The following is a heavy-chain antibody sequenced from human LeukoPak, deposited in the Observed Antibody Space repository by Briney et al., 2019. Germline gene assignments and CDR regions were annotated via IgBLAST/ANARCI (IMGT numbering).Heavy chain of an antibody. V-gene: IGHV1-2*02. Sequence: GASVKVTCKASGYTFTGHNLHWVRQAPGQGLEGMGWINPNSGDTNYAQKFRGRVTMTRDTSISTAYMELSTLRSDDTAVFYCARRHGSESDYRGVVYWGQGTLVTVSS. D-gene: IGHD3-10*01. CDR1: GYTFTGHN. CDR2: INPNSGDT. J-gene: IGHJ4*02. CDR3: ARRHGSESDYRGVVY.